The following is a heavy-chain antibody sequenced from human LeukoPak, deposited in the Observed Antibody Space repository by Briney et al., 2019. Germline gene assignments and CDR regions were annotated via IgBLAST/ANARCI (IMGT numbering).Heavy chain of an antibody. Sequence: SETLSLTCTVYGGSISSSSYYWGWIRQPPGKGLEWIGSIYYSGSTYYNPSLKSRVTISVDTSKNQFSLKLSSVTAADTAVYYSARERVVVTAPYYFDYWGQGTLVTVSS. CDR2: IYYSGST. CDR1: GGSISSSSYY. D-gene: IGHD2-21*02. J-gene: IGHJ4*02. V-gene: IGHV4-39*07. CDR3: ARERVVVTAPYYFDY.